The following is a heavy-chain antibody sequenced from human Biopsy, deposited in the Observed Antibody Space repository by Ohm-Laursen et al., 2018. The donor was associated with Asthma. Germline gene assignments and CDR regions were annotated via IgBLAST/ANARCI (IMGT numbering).Heavy chain of an antibody. CDR1: GFTVSRDH. CDR3: ARDMGAGPNQPPSGSGSSHLYGMDV. J-gene: IGHJ6*02. V-gene: IGHV3-53*05. Sequence: SLRLSCAATGFTVSRDHMFWVRQAPGKGLEWVSVIYSGGTSHTADSVRGRFTISRDNAKNSLYLQMNSLGPEDTAVYYCARDMGAGPNQPPSGSGSSHLYGMDVWGQGTTVTVSS. D-gene: IGHD3-10*01. CDR2: IYSGGTS.